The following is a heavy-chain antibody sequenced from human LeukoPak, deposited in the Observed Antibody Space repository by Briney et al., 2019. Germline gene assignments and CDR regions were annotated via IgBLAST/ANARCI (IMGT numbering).Heavy chain of an antibody. J-gene: IGHJ4*02. CDR2: IYYSGST. CDR3: ARGLMEGATDY. D-gene: IGHD1-26*01. Sequence: SETLSLTCTVSGGSISSSSYYWGWIRQPPGKGREWIGSIYYSGSTYYNPSLKSRVTISVDTSKNQFSLKLSSVTAADTAVYYCARGLMEGATDYWGQGTLVTVSS. V-gene: IGHV4-39*07. CDR1: GGSISSSSYY.